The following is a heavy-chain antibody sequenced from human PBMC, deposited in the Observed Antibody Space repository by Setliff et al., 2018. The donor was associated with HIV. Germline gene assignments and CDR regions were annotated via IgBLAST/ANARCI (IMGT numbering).Heavy chain of an antibody. CDR3: ARSLAYCSGGGCSSGNYYYMDV. V-gene: IGHV4-39*01. D-gene: IGHD2-15*01. CDR2: IFHAGST. Sequence: SETLSLTCTVSGGSISSSGPGYYWGWVRQAPGGGLEWIGGIFHAGSTYYNPSLKSRVTLSVDTSENQYSLKLTSLIAADTAVYYCARSLAYCSGGGCSSGNYYYMDVWGKGTTVTVSS. CDR1: GGSISSSGPGYY. J-gene: IGHJ6*03.